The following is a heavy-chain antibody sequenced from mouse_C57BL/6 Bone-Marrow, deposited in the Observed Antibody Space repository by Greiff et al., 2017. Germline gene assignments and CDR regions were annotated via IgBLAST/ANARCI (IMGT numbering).Heavy chain of an antibody. V-gene: IGHV1-39*01. D-gene: IGHD1-1*01. Sequence: EVQLQQSGPELVKPGASVKISCKASGYSFTDYNMNWVKQSNGKSLEWIGVINPNYGTTSYNQKFKGKATLTVDQSSSTAYMQLNSLTSEDSAVYYCAELYCGSSRYYFDYWGQGTTLTVSS. CDR2: INPNYGTT. CDR1: GYSFTDYN. CDR3: AELYCGSSRYYFDY. J-gene: IGHJ2*01.